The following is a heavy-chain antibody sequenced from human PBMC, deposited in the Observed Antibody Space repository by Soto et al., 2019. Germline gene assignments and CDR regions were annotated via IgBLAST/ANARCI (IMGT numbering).Heavy chain of an antibody. Sequence: EAQLVESGGELVQPGGSLRLSCAASGFTFRNFAMTWVRQAPGKGLEWVSGISGSGRMTYYAHSVKGHITISRYNSKNSVSLQMNDLRAWDSAVYYCARAYTARLPRRADYYYAMDVWGQGTTVTVSS. J-gene: IGHJ6*02. CDR3: ARAYTARLPRRADYYYAMDV. CDR1: GFTFRNFA. CDR2: ISGSGRMT. V-gene: IGHV3-23*04. D-gene: IGHD5-18*01.